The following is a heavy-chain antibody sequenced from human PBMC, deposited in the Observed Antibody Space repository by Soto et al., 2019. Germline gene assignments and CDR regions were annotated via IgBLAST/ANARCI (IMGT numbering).Heavy chain of an antibody. CDR1: GFTFSDHY. D-gene: IGHD1-26*01. Sequence: QVQLVESGGDLVKPGGSLRLSCAASGFTFSDHYMSWIRQAPGKGLEWISYMTRSGSSSSYADSVKGRFTISMDNAKNSLYLQMNSLRGDDTAVYYCARELSGNYLAFDLWGQGTMVTVSS. V-gene: IGHV3-11*01. J-gene: IGHJ3*01. CDR3: ARELSGNYLAFDL. CDR2: MTRSGSSS.